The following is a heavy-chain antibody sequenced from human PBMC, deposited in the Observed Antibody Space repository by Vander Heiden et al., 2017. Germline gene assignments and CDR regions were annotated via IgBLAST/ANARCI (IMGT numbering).Heavy chain of an antibody. CDR3: AYHYWFFHV. Sequence: QITLKESGPTLVTPTQTLTLTCTFSGFSLMTSGVGVGWLRQRPGKAPEWLALIYWNDLKRYSPSLNNRLFITMDTSKDQVVLTMTNMDPLDTATYYCAYHYWFFHVWGRGTLITVSS. CDR1: GFSLMTSGVG. J-gene: IGHJ2*01. V-gene: IGHV2-5*01. CDR2: IYWNDLK.